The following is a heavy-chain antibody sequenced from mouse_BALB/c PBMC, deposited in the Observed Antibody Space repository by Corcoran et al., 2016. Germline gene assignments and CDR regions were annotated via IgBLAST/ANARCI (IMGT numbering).Heavy chain of an antibody. Sequence: LVKTGASVKISCKASGYSFTGYYMHWVKQSHGKSLEWIGYISCYNGATSYNQKFKGKATFTLDTSSSTADMQFNSLTSEDSAVYYCVRYRNYAMDYWGQGTSVTVSS. CDR1: GYSFTGYY. D-gene: IGHD2-14*01. V-gene: IGHV1S34*01. CDR3: VRYRNYAMDY. CDR2: ISCYNGAT. J-gene: IGHJ4*01.